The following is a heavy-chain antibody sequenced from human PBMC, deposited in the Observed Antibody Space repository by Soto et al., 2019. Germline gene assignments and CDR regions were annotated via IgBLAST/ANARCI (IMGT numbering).Heavy chain of an antibody. D-gene: IGHD2-8*01. Sequence: LSLTCTVSGGSVSSGSYYWSWIRQPPGKGLEWIGYIYYSGSTNYNPSLKSRVTISVDTSKNQFSLKLSSVTAADTAVYYCARDNGGMDVWGQGTTVTVSS. CDR2: IYYSGST. V-gene: IGHV4-61*01. CDR3: ARDNGGMDV. CDR1: GGSVSSGSYY. J-gene: IGHJ6*02.